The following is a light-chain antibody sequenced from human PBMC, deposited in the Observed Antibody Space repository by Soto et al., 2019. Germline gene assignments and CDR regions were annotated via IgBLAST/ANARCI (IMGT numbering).Light chain of an antibody. CDR3: QQYYSYTLT. V-gene: IGKV1-8*01. J-gene: IGKJ4*01. CDR2: AAS. Sequence: AIRMTQSPSSLSASTGDRVTITCRASQGIRSYLAWYQQKQGKAPKLXIYAASTLQSGVPSRFSGSGSGTDFTLTISCLQSEDFATYYCQQYYSYTLTFGGGTKVDIK. CDR1: QGIRSY.